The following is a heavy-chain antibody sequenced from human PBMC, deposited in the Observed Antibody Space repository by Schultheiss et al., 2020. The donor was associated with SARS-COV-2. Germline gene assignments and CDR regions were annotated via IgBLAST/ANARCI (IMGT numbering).Heavy chain of an antibody. J-gene: IGHJ4*02. Sequence: SETLSLTCTVSGGSISSNYWSWIRQPAGKGLEWIGRIYNSGSTNYNPSLKSRVTISVDTSKNQFSLKLSSVTAADTAVYYCARGGIPTYFDYWGQGTLVTVSS. CDR2: IYNSGST. V-gene: IGHV4-4*07. CDR1: GGSISSNY. D-gene: IGHD1-26*01. CDR3: ARGGIPTYFDY.